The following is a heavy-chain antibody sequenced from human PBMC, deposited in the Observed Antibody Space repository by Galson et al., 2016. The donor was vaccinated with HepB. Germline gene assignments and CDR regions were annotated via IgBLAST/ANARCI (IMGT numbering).Heavy chain of an antibody. D-gene: IGHD6-13*01. Sequence: QSGAEVKKPGESLQISCKASGYSFTNYWIGWVRQMPGKGLEWMGIIYPGDSDTKFSPSFQGQVTISVDRSITTAYLQWSRLQASDSAMYYCACSRRGSSWSPLFDYWGQGTLVTVSS. CDR2: IYPGDSDT. J-gene: IGHJ4*02. CDR1: GYSFTNYW. V-gene: IGHV5-51*01. CDR3: ACSRRGSSWSPLFDY.